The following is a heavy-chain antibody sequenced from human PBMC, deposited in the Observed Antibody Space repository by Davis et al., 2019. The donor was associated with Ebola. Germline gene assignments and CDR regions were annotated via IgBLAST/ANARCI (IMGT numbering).Heavy chain of an antibody. CDR1: GGSISSYY. V-gene: IGHV4-59*01. CDR3: ARGYEYYYYYMDV. J-gene: IGHJ6*03. CDR2: IYYSGST. Sequence: PSETLSLTCTVSGGSISSYYWSWIRQPPGKGLEWIGYIYYSGSTNYNPSLKSRVTISVDTSKNQFSLKLSSVTAADTAVYYCARGYEYYYYYMDVWGKGTTVTVSS. D-gene: IGHD3-16*01.